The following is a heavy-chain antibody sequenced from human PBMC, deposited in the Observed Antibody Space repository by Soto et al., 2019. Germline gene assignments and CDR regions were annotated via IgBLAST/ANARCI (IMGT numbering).Heavy chain of an antibody. CDR2: IGTAGDT. D-gene: IGHD3-10*01. Sequence: GGSLRLSCAASGFTFSSYDMHWVRQATGKGLEWVSAIGTAGDTYYPGSVKGRFTISRENAKNSLYLQMNSLRAEDTAVYYCARDKLATMVRGDTYGMDVWGQGTTVTVSS. J-gene: IGHJ6*02. V-gene: IGHV3-13*01. CDR1: GFTFSSYD. CDR3: ARDKLATMVRGDTYGMDV.